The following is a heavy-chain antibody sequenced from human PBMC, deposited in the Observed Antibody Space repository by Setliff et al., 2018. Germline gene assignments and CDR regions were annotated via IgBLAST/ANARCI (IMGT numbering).Heavy chain of an antibody. D-gene: IGHD1-26*01. CDR3: ARKGISALSGAFDM. J-gene: IGHJ3*02. V-gene: IGHV4-38-2*02. CDR1: GYSISSGHY. Sequence: SETLSLTCTVSGYSISSGHYWGWIRQPPGKGLEWIGHIYIGGSANYNPSLKSRVTMSVDTSKNQFSLKLSSVTAADTAVYYCARKGISALSGAFDMWGQGTMVTVSS. CDR2: IYIGGSA.